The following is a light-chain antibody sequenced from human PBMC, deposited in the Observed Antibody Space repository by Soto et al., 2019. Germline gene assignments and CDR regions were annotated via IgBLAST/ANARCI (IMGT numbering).Light chain of an antibody. CDR3: QQYGSSPWT. Sequence: ESVLMPSPGALSLSPGERATLSCRASQSVSSSYLAWYQQKPGQAPRLLIYGASSRATGIPDRFSGSGSGTDFTLTISRLEPEDFAVYYCQQYGSSPWTFGQGTKV. J-gene: IGKJ1*01. V-gene: IGKV3-20*01. CDR2: GAS. CDR1: QSVSSSY.